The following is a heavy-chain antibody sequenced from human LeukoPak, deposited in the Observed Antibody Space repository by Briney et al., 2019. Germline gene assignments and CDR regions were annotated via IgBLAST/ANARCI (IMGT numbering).Heavy chain of an antibody. Sequence: SETLSLTCTVSGGSISSSSYYWGWIRQPPGKGLEWIGSICYSGSTYYNPSLKSRVTISVDTSKNQFSLKLSSVTAADTAVYYCARHRTLLMVYANYYYYMDVWGKGTTVTVSS. CDR3: ARHRTLLMVYANYYYYMDV. J-gene: IGHJ6*03. V-gene: IGHV4-39*01. D-gene: IGHD2-8*01. CDR1: GGSISSSSYY. CDR2: ICYSGST.